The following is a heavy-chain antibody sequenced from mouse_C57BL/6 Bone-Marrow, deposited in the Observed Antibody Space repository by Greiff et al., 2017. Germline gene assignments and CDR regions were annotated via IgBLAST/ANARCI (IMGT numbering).Heavy chain of an antibody. CDR2: ISDGGSYT. V-gene: IGHV5-4*01. D-gene: IGHD2-4*01. Sequence: EVQGVESGGGLVQPGGSLKFSCAASGFTFSSYAMSWVRQTPEKRLEWVATISDGGSYTYYPDNVQGRFTLSSDNAKNNLYLQKSHLKSEDTAMYYCAREDYDYPYWYFDVWGTGTTVTVSS. CDR3: AREDYDYPYWYFDV. J-gene: IGHJ1*03. CDR1: GFTFSSYA.